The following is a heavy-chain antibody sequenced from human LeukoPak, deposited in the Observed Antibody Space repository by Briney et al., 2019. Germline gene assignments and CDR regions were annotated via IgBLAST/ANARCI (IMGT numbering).Heavy chain of an antibody. CDR2: INPNTGDT. D-gene: IGHD5-12*01. CDR1: GYTFTGYY. Sequence: GASVKVSCKASGYTFTGYYMHWVRQAPGQGLEWMGWINPNTGDTDYAQEFQGRVTMTRDTTISTAYMELSRLTFDDTAVYYCASYPRYISSPPFDYWGQGTLVTVSS. CDR3: ASYPRYISSPPFDY. J-gene: IGHJ4*02. V-gene: IGHV1-2*02.